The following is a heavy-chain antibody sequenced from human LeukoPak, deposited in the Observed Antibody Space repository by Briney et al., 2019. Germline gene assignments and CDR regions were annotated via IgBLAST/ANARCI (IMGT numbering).Heavy chain of an antibody. CDR1: GFTFSSYG. CDR3: AKGLMTTVTTRFLGAFDI. J-gene: IGHJ3*02. V-gene: IGHV3-30*18. D-gene: IGHD4-17*01. CDR2: ISYDGSNK. Sequence: GGSLRLSCAASGFTFSSYGMHWVRQAPGKGLEWVAVISYDGSNKYYADSVKGRFTISRDNSKNTLYLQMNSLRAEDTAVYYCAKGLMTTVTTRFLGAFDIWGQGTVVTVSS.